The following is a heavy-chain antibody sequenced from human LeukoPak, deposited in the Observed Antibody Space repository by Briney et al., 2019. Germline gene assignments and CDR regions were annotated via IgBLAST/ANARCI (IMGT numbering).Heavy chain of an antibody. V-gene: IGHV4-30-4*01. J-gene: IGHJ5*02. CDR2: IYYSGST. D-gene: IGHD2-15*01. Sequence: SETLSLTCTVSGGSISSGDYYWSWIRQPPGKGLEWIRYIYYSGSTYYNPSLKSRVTISVDTSKNQFSLKLSSVTAADTAVYYCARVDLGYCSGGSCLNWFDPWGQGTLVTVSS. CDR3: ARVDLGYCSGGSCLNWFDP. CDR1: GGSISSGDYY.